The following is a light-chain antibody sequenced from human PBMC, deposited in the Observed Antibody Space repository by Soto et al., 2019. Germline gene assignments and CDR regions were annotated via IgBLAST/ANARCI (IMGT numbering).Light chain of an antibody. J-gene: IGKJ3*01. Sequence: DLQIAQSPSSLSASVRYRVSMTCRSSQGISDSLAWYQQKPGKAPSLLIYAASTLQSGVPSRFSGSGSGTDFTLTINSLQTEDFATYYCKQLINYPRTFGPGTKVDIK. V-gene: IGKV1-9*01. CDR3: KQLINYPRT. CDR2: AAS. CDR1: QGISDS.